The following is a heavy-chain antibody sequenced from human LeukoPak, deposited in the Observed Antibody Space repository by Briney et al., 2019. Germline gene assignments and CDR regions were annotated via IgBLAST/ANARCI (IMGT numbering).Heavy chain of an antibody. D-gene: IGHD6-13*01. J-gene: IGHJ4*02. CDR2: IYSGGRT. V-gene: IGHV3-53*01. CDR3: ARGGREAAAGTLDY. Sequence: GGSLRLSCAASGFTVSSNYMSWVRQAPGKGQECVSVIYSGGRTYHADSVKGRFTISRDNSKNTLYLQMNSLRAEDTAVYYCARGGREAAAGTLDYWGQGTLVTVSS. CDR1: GFTVSSNY.